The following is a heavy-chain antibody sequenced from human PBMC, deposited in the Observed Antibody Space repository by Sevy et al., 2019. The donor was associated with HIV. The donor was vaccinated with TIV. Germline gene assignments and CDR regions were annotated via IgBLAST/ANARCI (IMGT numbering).Heavy chain of an antibody. J-gene: IGHJ3*02. D-gene: IGHD4-17*01. Sequence: GGSLRLSCAASGFTFSSYGMHWVRQAPGKGLEWVAVISYDGSNKYYADSVKGRFTISRDNSKNTLYLQMNSLRAEDRAVYYCAKGGYGECVGGAFDIWGQGTMVTVSS. CDR1: GFTFSSYG. CDR2: ISYDGSNK. CDR3: AKGGYGECVGGAFDI. V-gene: IGHV3-30*18.